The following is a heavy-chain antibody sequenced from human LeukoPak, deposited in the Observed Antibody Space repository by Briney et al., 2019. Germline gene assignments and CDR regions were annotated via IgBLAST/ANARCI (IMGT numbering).Heavy chain of an antibody. Sequence: GGSLRLSCAASGFTFSNYAMTWVRQAPGKGLEYVSAISSNGGSTYYANSVKGRFTISRDNSKNTLYLQMGSLRAEDMAVYYCARRDHYDSSGYFDYWGQGTLVTVSS. CDR3: ARRDHYDSSGYFDY. J-gene: IGHJ4*02. D-gene: IGHD3-22*01. CDR1: GFTFSNYA. V-gene: IGHV3-64*01. CDR2: ISSNGGST.